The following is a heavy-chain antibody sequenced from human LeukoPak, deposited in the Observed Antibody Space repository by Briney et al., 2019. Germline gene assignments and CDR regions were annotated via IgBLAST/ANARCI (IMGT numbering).Heavy chain of an antibody. CDR1: GYTFTSYY. J-gene: IGHJ4*02. CDR3: ARESSPYYGSGSISPHFDY. CDR2: IYPSGGST. V-gene: IGHV1-46*01. Sequence: GASVKVSCKASGYTFTSYYMHWVRPAPGQGLEWMGIIYPSGGSTSYAQKFQGRVTMTRDTSTSTVYMELSSMRSEDTAVYYCARESSPYYGSGSISPHFDYWGQGTLVTVSS. D-gene: IGHD3-10*01.